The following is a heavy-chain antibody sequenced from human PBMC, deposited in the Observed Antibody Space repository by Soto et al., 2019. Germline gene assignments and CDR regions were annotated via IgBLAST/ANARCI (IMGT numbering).Heavy chain of an antibody. V-gene: IGHV2-26*01. CDR1: GFSLSNAGMG. CDR3: AQTEDGGRSRTPAGWFDA. D-gene: IGHD2-15*01. J-gene: IGHJ5*02. Sequence: SGPTLVNPTETLTLTCTVSGFSLSNAGMGVSWIRQPPGKALEWLAHIFSNDEKRFSTSLKNRLTISKDTSNSQVVLIMTNMDPVDTATYYCAQTEDGGRSRTPAGWFDAWGQGTLVTV. CDR2: IFSNDEK.